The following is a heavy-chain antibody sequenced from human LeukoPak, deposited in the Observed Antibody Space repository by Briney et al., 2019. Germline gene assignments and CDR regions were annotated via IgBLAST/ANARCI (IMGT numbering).Heavy chain of an antibody. V-gene: IGHV4-34*01. CDR1: GGSFSDYY. CDR3: ARLDRVPIARGPYNWFDP. CDR2: INHSGST. D-gene: IGHD3-10*01. Sequence: SETLSLTCAVYGGSFSDYYWSWIRQPPGKGLEWIGEINHSGSTNYNPSLKSRVTISVDTSKNQFSLKLSSVTAADTAVYYCARLDRVPIARGPYNWFDPWGQGTLVTVSS. J-gene: IGHJ5*02.